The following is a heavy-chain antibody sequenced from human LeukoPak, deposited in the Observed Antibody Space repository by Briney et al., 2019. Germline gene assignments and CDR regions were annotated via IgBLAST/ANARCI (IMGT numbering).Heavy chain of an antibody. CDR1: GFTVSSNY. Sequence: PVGSLRLSCAASGFTVSSNYISWVCETPGKGLECVSAVLYSGRDTYYTESEKGRFTISRDNSKSTLYLQMNSLRADDSAIYYCAKPSREKSNYDSFFDYWGRGTLVTVSS. CDR3: AKPSREKSNYDSFFDY. D-gene: IGHD4-11*01. CDR2: LYSGRDT. J-gene: IGHJ4*02. V-gene: IGHV3-53*01.